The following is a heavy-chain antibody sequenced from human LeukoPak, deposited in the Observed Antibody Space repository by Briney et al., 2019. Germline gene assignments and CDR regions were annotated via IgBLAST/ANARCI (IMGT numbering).Heavy chain of an antibody. D-gene: IGHD2-21*02. J-gene: IGHJ4*02. CDR3: AREAYCGGDCYSGFDY. Sequence: PSETLSLTCTVSGGSIRSYHWSWIRQPLGKRLEWIGYIYDSGSTNYNSSLKSRVTISIDTSKNQFSLKLSSVTAADTAVYYCAREAYCGGDCYSGFDYGGQGPLVTVSS. CDR1: GGSIRSYH. CDR2: IYDSGST. V-gene: IGHV4-59*01.